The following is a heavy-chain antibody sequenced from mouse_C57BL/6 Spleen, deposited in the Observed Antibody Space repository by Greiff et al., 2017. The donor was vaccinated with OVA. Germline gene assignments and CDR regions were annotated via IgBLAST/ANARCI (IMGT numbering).Heavy chain of an antibody. D-gene: IGHD2-4*01. CDR1: GFTFSSYT. CDR3: AKIYYDCSFDY. Sequence: EVKLVESGGGLVKPGGSLKLSCAASGFTFSSYTMSWVRQTPEKRLEWVATISGGGVNTYYPDSVKGLFTISRDNAKNTLYLQMSSLRSEDTALYYCAKIYYDCSFDYWGQGTTLTVSS. V-gene: IGHV5-9*01. J-gene: IGHJ2*01. CDR2: ISGGGVNT.